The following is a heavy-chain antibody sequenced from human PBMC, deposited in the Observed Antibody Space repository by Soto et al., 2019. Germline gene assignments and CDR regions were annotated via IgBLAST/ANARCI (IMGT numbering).Heavy chain of an antibody. D-gene: IGHD3-22*01. CDR3: ARAGYYYDSSLIDY. CDR1: GFTFSSYE. J-gene: IGHJ4*02. Sequence: EVQLVESGGGLVQPGGSLRLSCAASGFTFSSYEMNWVRQAPGKGLEWVSYISSSGSTIYYADSVKGRFTISRDNAKNSLYLQMNSLRAEDTAVYYCARAGYYYDSSLIDYWGQGTLVTVSS. V-gene: IGHV3-48*03. CDR2: ISSSGSTI.